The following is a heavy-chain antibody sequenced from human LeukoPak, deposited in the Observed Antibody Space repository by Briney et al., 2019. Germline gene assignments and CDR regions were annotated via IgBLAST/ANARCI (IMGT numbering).Heavy chain of an antibody. V-gene: IGHV3-30*04. J-gene: IGHJ6*03. CDR2: ISYDGSNK. CDR1: GFTFISYA. Sequence: GGSLRLSCAASGFTFISYAMHWVRQAPGKGLEWVAVISYDGSNKYYADSVKGRFTISRDNSKNTLYLQMNSLRPEDTAVYYCARYCSSTSCYRSHMDLWGKGNTVTVSS. D-gene: IGHD2-2*02. CDR3: ARYCSSTSCYRSHMDL.